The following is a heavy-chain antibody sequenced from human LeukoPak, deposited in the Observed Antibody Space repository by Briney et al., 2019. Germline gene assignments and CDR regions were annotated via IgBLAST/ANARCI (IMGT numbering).Heavy chain of an antibody. D-gene: IGHD5-12*01. Sequence: SETLSLTCTVSGGSISRSSYYWGWIRQPPGKGLEWIGYIYHSGSTYYNPSLKSRVTISVDRSKNQFSLKLSSVTAADTAVYYCARGGGGYSGYDIWGQGTLVTVSS. V-gene: IGHV4-39*07. CDR3: ARGGGGYSGYDI. J-gene: IGHJ4*02. CDR1: GGSISRSSYY. CDR2: IYHSGST.